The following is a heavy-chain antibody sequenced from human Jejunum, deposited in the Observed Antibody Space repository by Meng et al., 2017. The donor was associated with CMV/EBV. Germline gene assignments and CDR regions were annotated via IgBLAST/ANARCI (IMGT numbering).Heavy chain of an antibody. CDR1: GLDFNTYT. V-gene: IGHV3-21*01. D-gene: IGHD6-13*01. Sequence: APPGLDFNTYTMTWVRQAPGKGLGWVSSITSGSRYIFYTDSVKGRFTLSRDNAKKSLYLQMNSLRAADTAVYYCATDYRRGAGPNWGQGTLVTVSS. CDR2: ITSGSRYI. J-gene: IGHJ4*02. CDR3: ATDYRRGAGPN.